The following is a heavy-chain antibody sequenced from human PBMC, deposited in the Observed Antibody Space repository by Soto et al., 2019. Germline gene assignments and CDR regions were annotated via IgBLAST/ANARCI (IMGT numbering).Heavy chain of an antibody. CDR1: GGSINSPSYY. J-gene: IGHJ6*03. V-gene: IGHV4-39*01. Sequence: QLQLQESGPGLVKPSETLSLTCTVSGGSINSPSYYWAWFRQSPGKGPEWIGSIYYSGSTYYNPSLKSRVTISVDTSKNQFSLKLSSVTAADTAVYYCAKSVGSHEFHYYMDVWGKGTTVTVSS. CDR3: AKSVGSHEFHYYMDV. CDR2: IYYSGST. D-gene: IGHD2-15*01.